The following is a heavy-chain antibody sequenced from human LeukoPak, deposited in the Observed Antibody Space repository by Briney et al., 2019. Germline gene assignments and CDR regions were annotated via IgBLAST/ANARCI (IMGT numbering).Heavy chain of an antibody. CDR3: ARNYKSSWYPIPFDY. D-gene: IGHD6-13*01. V-gene: IGHV1-2*06. CDR2: INPNSGGT. CDR1: GGTFSSYA. Sequence: ASVKVSCKASGGTFSSYAISWVRQAPGQGLEWMGRINPNSGGTNYAQKFQGRVTMTRDTSISTAYMELSRLRSDDTAVYYCARNYKSSWYPIPFDYWGQGTLVTVSS. J-gene: IGHJ4*02.